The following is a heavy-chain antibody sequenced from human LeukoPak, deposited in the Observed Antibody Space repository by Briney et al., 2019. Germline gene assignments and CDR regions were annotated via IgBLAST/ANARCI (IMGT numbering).Heavy chain of an antibody. D-gene: IGHD4-17*01. V-gene: IGHV4-34*01. J-gene: IGHJ6*03. CDR1: GGSLSGYY. CDR3: ASLRRQPYYYYYYMDV. CDR2: IDHSGST. Sequence: SETLSLTCAVYGGSLSGYYWSWIRQPPGKGLEWIGEIDHSGSTNYNPSLKSRVTISVDTSKNQFSLKLSSVTAADTAVYYCASLRRQPYYYYYYMDVWGKGTTVTVSS.